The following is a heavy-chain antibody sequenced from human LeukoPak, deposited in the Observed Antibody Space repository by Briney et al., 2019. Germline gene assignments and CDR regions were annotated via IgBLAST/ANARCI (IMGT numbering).Heavy chain of an antibody. V-gene: IGHV4-59*01. J-gene: IGHJ3*02. D-gene: IGHD2-8*01. Sequence: KTSETPSLTCTVSGGSISSDHWNWIRQPPGKGLEWIGCIYYSGSTYYNPSLKSRVTISVDMSKSQFSLRLTSVTAADTAVYYCARKNGFDIWGQGTLVTVSS. CDR3: ARKNGFDI. CDR2: IYYSGST. CDR1: GGSISSDH.